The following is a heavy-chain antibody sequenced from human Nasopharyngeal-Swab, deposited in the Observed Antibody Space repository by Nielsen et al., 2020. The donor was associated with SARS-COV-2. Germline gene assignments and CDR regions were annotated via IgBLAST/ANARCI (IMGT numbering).Heavy chain of an antibody. D-gene: IGHD2-15*01. CDR2: IYYSGST. Sequence: SETLSLTCTVSGGSISSGDYYWSWIRQPPGKGLEWTGYIYYSGSTNYNPSLKSRVTISLDTSKNQFSLKLSSVTAADSAVYYCARDTRRGGVDYWGQGTLVTVSS. V-gene: IGHV4-61*08. CDR3: ARDTRRGGVDY. J-gene: IGHJ4*02. CDR1: GGSISSGDYY.